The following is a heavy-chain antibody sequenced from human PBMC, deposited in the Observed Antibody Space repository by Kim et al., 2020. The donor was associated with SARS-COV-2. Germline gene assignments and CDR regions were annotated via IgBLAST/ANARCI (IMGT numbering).Heavy chain of an antibody. CDR2: IIPIFGTA. D-gene: IGHD5-12*01. J-gene: IGHJ6*02. CDR3: AAYSGYDSGLTNYYYYYYGMDV. V-gene: IGHV1-69*13. Sequence: SVKVSCKASGGTFSSYAISWVRQAPGQGLEWMGGIIPIFGTANYAQKFQGRVTITADESTSTAYMELSSLRSEDTAVYYCAAYSGYDSGLTNYYYYYYGMDVWGQGTTVTVSS. CDR1: GGTFSSYA.